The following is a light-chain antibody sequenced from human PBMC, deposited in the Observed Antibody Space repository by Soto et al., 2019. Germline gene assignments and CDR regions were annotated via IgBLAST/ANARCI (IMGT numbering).Light chain of an antibody. CDR3: QQYNSYRT. J-gene: IGKJ1*01. V-gene: IGKV1-5*01. CDR2: DAS. CDR1: QSISSW. Sequence: IQMTQSPSTLYSSFGDRVTITCRASQSISSWLAWYQQKPGKAPKLLIYDASSLESGVPSRFIGSGSGTEFTLTIRSLQPDDFAADDCQQYNSYRTFCQGTKVDIK.